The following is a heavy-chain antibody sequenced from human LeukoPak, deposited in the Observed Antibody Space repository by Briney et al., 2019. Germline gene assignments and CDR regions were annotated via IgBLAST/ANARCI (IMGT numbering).Heavy chain of an antibody. CDR3: ARDRGITTARGVPSWFDP. CDR1: GGSINSDTYY. CDR2: IYTTGSP. J-gene: IGHJ5*02. D-gene: IGHD3-10*01. Sequence: SETLCLTCTVSGGSINSDTYYWTWIRQPAGQGLEWIGRIYTTGSPSYNPSLKSRVTISIDTSMNQFSLKLNPVSAADTAVYYCARDRGITTARGVPSWFDPWGQGTLVTVSS. V-gene: IGHV4-61*02.